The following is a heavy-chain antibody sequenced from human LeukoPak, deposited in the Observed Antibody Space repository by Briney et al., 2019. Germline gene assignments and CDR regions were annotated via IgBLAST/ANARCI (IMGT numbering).Heavy chain of an antibody. Sequence: GGALRLSCAASGFTFSSHSMNWVRQAPGKGLEWVSAISSTSTYIYYADSVKGRFTIPRDNAKTSVYLQMDSLRAEDTAVYYCAKVGTGNQYGSGDYDFWGQGTLVTVSS. CDR2: ISSTSTYI. D-gene: IGHD3-10*01. J-gene: IGHJ4*02. CDR3: AKVGTGNQYGSGDYDF. CDR1: GFTFSSHS. V-gene: IGHV3-21*01.